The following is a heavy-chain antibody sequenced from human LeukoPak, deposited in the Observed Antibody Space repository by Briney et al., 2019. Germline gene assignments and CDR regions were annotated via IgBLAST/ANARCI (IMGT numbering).Heavy chain of an antibody. CDR3: AREKYYDSSGYYYIDAFDI. V-gene: IGHV3-7*05. CDR2: IKQDGSEK. CDR1: GFTFSSYW. D-gene: IGHD3-22*01. Sequence: GGSLRLSCAASGFTFSSYWMSWVRQAPGKRLEWVANIKQDGSEKYYVDSVKGRFTISRDNAKNSLYLQMNSLRAEDTAVYYCAREKYYDSSGYYYIDAFDIWGQGTMVTVSS. J-gene: IGHJ3*02.